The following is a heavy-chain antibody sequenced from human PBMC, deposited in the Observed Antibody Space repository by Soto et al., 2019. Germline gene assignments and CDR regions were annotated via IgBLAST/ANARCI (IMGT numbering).Heavy chain of an antibody. CDR2: TIGAGADT. D-gene: IGHD6-19*01. V-gene: IGHV3-23*01. Sequence: DVQLLESGGDLVQPGGSLRLSCAASGFTFSSYAMTWVRQAPGTGLEWVSTIGAGADTHYADSVEGRFTISRDNCKSTLYLHMNSLRGEDTAVYYCAKALSTVSVIGTRWFDPWGQGTLVTVSS. J-gene: IGHJ5*02. CDR3: AKALSTVSVIGTRWFDP. CDR1: GFTFSSYA.